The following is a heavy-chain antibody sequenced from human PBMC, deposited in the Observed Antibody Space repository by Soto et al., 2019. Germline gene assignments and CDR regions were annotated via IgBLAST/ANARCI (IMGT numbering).Heavy chain of an antibody. CDR1: GFTFSNYA. CDR3: AKNGYEYSTSSPWFDP. Sequence: HPGGSLRLSCAASGFTFSNYAMNWVRQAPGKGLEWVSSISSSGDDTYYPESVKGRFTISRDNSRNTLYLQMNSLRAEDTAIYFCAKNGYEYSTSSPWFDPWGQGTLVTVSS. CDR2: ISSSGDDT. V-gene: IGHV3-23*01. J-gene: IGHJ5*02. D-gene: IGHD6-6*01.